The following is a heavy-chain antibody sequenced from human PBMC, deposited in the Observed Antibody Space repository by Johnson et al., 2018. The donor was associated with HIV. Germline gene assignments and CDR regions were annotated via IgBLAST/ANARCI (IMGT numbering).Heavy chain of an antibody. J-gene: IGHJ3*02. Sequence: QVQLVESGGGVVQPGKSLRLSCAVSGFTLSSYVMHWVRQAPGKGLEWVAVTYSDGDTYYADSVKGRFTTSRDNAKNTMYLQMNSLRTEDTAVYYCARGGLTAFDIWGQGTMVTVSS. CDR2: TYSDGDT. V-gene: IGHV3-30*14. CDR3: ARGGLTAFDI. CDR1: GFTLSSYV. D-gene: IGHD5-12*01.